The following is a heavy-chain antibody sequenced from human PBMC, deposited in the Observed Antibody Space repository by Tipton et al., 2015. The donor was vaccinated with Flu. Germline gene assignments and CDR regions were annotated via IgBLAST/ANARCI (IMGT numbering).Heavy chain of an antibody. V-gene: IGHV4-59*01. Sequence: TLSLTCTVSGGSISSYYWSWIRQPPGKGLEWIGYIYYSGSTNHNPSLKSRVTISVDTSKNQFSLKLSSVTAADTAVYYCARDGGYSYGNYFDYWGQGTLVTVSS. D-gene: IGHD5-18*01. CDR2: IYYSGST. CDR1: GGSISSYY. J-gene: IGHJ4*02. CDR3: ARDGGYSYGNYFDY.